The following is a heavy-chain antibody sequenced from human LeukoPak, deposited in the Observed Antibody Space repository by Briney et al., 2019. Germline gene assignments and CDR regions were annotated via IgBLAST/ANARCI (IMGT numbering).Heavy chain of an antibody. D-gene: IGHD3-9*01. CDR3: QAEHGIRYFDWLLPDYYYYGMDV. CDR2: IIPIFGTA. V-gene: IGHV1-69*13. J-gene: IGHJ6*04. Sequence: SVKFACKASGSTFSSYAISWLRQAPGQVLELIEGIIPIFGTANYAQKFQGRVTITADESTSTAYMELSSLRSEDTAVFFFQAEHGIRYFDWLLPDYYYYGMDVWGKGTTVTVSS. CDR1: GSTFSSYA.